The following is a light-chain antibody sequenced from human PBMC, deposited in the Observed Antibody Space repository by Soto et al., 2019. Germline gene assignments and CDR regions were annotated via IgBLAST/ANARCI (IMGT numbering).Light chain of an antibody. V-gene: IGKV2-28*01. CDR3: MQALQTPYT. Sequence: DIVMTQSPLSMPVTPGEPASISCRTSQSLLHSTGYNHMDWYLQKPGQSPQLLIYLGSNRASGVPDRFSGSGSGTDFTLKISRVETEDVGVYYCMQALQTPYTFGQGTKVEIK. CDR2: LGS. J-gene: IGKJ2*01. CDR1: QSLLHSTGYNH.